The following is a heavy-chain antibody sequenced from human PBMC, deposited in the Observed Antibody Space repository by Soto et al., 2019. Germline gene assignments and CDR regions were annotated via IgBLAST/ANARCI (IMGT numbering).Heavy chain of an antibody. V-gene: IGHV4-39*01. CDR3: ARHVVAAAGGDWFDP. Sequence: QLQLQESGPGLVKPSETLSLTCTVSGGSISSSSYYWGWIRQPPGKGLEWIESIYYSGSTYYNPSLKSRVTISVDTSKNQFSLKLSSVTAADTAVYYCARHVVAAAGGDWFDPWGQGTLVTVSS. D-gene: IGHD6-13*01. CDR1: GGSISSSSYY. CDR2: IYYSGST. J-gene: IGHJ5*02.